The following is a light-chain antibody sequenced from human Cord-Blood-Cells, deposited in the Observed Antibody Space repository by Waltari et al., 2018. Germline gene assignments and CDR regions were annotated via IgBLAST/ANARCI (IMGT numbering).Light chain of an antibody. J-gene: IGKJ4*01. CDR2: DAS. V-gene: IGKV3-11*01. Sequence: EIVLTQSPAPLSLSPGERATLSCRASQSVSSYFAWYQQKPGQAPRLLIYDASNRATGIPARFSGSGSGTDFTLTISSLEPEDFAVYYCQQRSNWLTFGGGTKVEIK. CDR1: QSVSSY. CDR3: QQRSNWLT.